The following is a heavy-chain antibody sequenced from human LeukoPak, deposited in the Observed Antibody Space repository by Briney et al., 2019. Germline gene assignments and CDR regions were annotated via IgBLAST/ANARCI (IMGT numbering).Heavy chain of an antibody. J-gene: IGHJ5*02. CDR2: INAGNGNT. Sequence: ASVKVSCKASGYTFTSYAMHWVRQAPGQRLEWMGWINAGNGNTKYSQKFQGRVTMTEDTSTDTAYMELSSLRSEDTAVYYCALNRDGYNYDSFWFDPWGQGTLVTVSS. V-gene: IGHV1-3*01. CDR3: ALNRDGYNYDSFWFDP. CDR1: GYTFTSYA. D-gene: IGHD5-24*01.